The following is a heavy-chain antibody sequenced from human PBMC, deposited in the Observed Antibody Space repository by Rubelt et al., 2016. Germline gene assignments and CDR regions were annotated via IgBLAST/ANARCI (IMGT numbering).Heavy chain of an antibody. CDR1: GYSFTTYW. Sequence: EVQLVQSGAEVKKPGESLKISCKGSGYSFTTYWIGWVRQMPGKGLECMGIIYPGDFDTSYSPSFHVQVPISVDKSITTAYLQCGGLMASVTAMYDCARLRGCPQGAAFDIWGQGTMVTVSS. CDR2: IYPGDFDT. CDR3: ARLRGCPQGAAFDI. V-gene: IGHV5-51*01. J-gene: IGHJ3*02. D-gene: IGHD1-26*01.